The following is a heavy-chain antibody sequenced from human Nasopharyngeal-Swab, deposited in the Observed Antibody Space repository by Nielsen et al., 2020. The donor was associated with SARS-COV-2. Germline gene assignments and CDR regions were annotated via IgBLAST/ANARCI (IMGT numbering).Heavy chain of an antibody. CDR1: GITFSNHA. D-gene: IGHD4-17*01. CDR2: ISISGDKT. J-gene: IGHJ6*02. CDR3: ARDNLDYGDYNPEDYYYYYGMDV. Sequence: GGSLRLSCAASGITFSNHAWTWVRQAPGKGLEWVSAISISGDKTYYAGSVRGRFTISRDNSKNTLYLEMNSLRAEDTAVYYCARDNLDYGDYNPEDYYYYYGMDVWGQGTTVTVSS. V-gene: IGHV3-23*01.